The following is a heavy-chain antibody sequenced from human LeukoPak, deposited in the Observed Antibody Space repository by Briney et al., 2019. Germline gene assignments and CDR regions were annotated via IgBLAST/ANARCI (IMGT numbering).Heavy chain of an antibody. CDR1: GGSISSGDYY. D-gene: IGHD2-2*01. CDR2: IYYSGST. Sequence: PLETLSLTCTVSGGSISSGDYYWSWIRQPPGKGLEWIGYIYYSGSTYYNPSLKSRVTISVDTSKNQFSLKLSSVTAADTAVYYCARGIVVESYYYYGMDVWGKGTTVTVSS. V-gene: IGHV4-30-4*01. J-gene: IGHJ6*04. CDR3: ARGIVVESYYYYGMDV.